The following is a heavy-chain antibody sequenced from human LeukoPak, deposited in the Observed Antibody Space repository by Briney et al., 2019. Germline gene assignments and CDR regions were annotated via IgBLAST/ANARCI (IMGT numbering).Heavy chain of an antibody. CDR1: GFTFTSYS. D-gene: IGHD3-22*01. J-gene: IGHJ4*02. Sequence: GGSLRLSCAASGFTFTSYSMNWVRQAPGKGLEWVSPISSSSSYIYYADSVKGRFTISRDNAKNSLYLEMNSLRAEDTAVYYCARDLPMGPYYYDSSGYYALDYWGQGTLVTVSS. V-gene: IGHV3-21*01. CDR2: ISSSSSYI. CDR3: ARDLPMGPYYYDSSGYYALDY.